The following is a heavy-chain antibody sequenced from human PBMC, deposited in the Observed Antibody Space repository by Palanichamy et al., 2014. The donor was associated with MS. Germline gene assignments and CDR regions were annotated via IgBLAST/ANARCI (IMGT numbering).Heavy chain of an antibody. J-gene: IGHJ4*02. D-gene: IGHD3-22*01. CDR1: GYTFTSYA. CDR3: VREGPHYYDSGLDS. CDR2: INAGNGNT. V-gene: IGHV1-3*01. Sequence: QVRLVQSGAEVKKPGASVRISCKASGYTFTSYAIHWVRQAPGQRLEWMAWINAGNGNTKYSQKFQGRVSITRDTAASTVYMELSSLRYDDAAKYYCVREGPHYYDSGLDSWGQGTLVTISS.